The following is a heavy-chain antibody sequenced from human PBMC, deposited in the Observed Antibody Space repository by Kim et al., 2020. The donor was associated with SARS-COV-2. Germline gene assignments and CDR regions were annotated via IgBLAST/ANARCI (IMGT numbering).Heavy chain of an antibody. CDR1: GFTFSSYE. CDR2: ISSSGSTI. Sequence: GGSLRLSCAASGFTFSSYEMNWVRQAPGKGLEWVSYISSSGSTIYYADSVKGRFTISRDNAKNSLYLQMNSLRAEDTAVYYCARDGSLGDYVLPFDYWGQGTLVTVSS. CDR3: ARDGSLGDYVLPFDY. D-gene: IGHD4-17*01. V-gene: IGHV3-48*03. J-gene: IGHJ4*02.